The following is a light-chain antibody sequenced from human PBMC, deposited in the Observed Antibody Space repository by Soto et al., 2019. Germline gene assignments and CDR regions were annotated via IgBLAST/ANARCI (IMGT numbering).Light chain of an antibody. CDR3: MQALQTPIT. J-gene: IGKJ5*01. V-gene: IGKV2-28*01. Sequence: DIVMTQSPLSLPVTPGEPVSISCRSSQSLLHSNGYNYLDWYLQKPGQSPQLRIYLGSNRASGVADRFSGSGSGTDFTLKISRVEAEDVGVYYCMQALQTPITFGQGTRLEIK. CDR1: QSLLHSNGYNY. CDR2: LGS.